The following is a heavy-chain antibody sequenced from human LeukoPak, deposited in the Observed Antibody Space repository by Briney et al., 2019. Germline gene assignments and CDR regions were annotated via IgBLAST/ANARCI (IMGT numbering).Heavy chain of an antibody. J-gene: IGHJ3*02. Sequence: SETLSLTYTVSGGSISSGDYYWSWIRQPPGKGLEWIGYIYYSGSTYYNPSLKSRVTISVDTSKNQFSLKLSSVTAADTAVYYCARVRLVYTFDIWGQGTMVTVSS. D-gene: IGHD6-19*01. CDR3: ARVRLVYTFDI. CDR1: GGSISSGDYY. V-gene: IGHV4-30-4*01. CDR2: IYYSGST.